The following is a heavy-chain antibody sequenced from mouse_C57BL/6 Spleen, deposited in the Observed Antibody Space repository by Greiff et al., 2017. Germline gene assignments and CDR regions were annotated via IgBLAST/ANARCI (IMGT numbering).Heavy chain of an antibody. CDR2: ISDGGSYT. CDR3: ARDAGGNDY. D-gene: IGHD2-1*01. J-gene: IGHJ2*01. Sequence: EVQVVESGGGLVKPGGSLKLSCAASGFTFSSYAMSWVRQTPEKRLEWVATISDGGSYTYYPDNVKGRFTIYRDNAKNNLYLQLSHLKSEDTAMYYCARDAGGNDYWGQGTTLTVSS. CDR1: GFTFSSYA. V-gene: IGHV5-4*01.